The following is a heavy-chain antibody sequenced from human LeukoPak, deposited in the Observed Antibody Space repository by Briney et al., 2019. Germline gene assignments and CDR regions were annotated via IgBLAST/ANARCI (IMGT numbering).Heavy chain of an antibody. CDR3: ARSRRYFDWYFDY. CDR2: ISSSGSTI. CDR1: GFTFSDYY. D-gene: IGHD3-9*01. Sequence: GGSLRLSCAASGFTFSDYYMSWIRQAPGKGLEWVSYISSSGSTIYYADSVKGRFTISRDNAKNSLYLQMNSLRAEDTAVYYCARSRRYFDWYFDYWGQGTLVTVSS. J-gene: IGHJ4*02. V-gene: IGHV3-11*04.